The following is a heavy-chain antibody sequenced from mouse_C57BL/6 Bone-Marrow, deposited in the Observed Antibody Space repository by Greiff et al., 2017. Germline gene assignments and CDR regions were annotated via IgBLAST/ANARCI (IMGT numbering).Heavy chain of an antibody. CDR1: GYTFTDYY. D-gene: IGHD4-1*01. CDR2: IYPGSGNT. V-gene: IGHV1-76*01. Sequence: VQLQQSGAELVRPGASVKLSCKASGYTFTDYYINWVKQRPGQGLEWIARIYPGSGNTYYNEKFKGKATLTAEKSSSTAYMQLSSLTSEDSAVYFCARLTGRSWFAYWGQGTLSLSLQ. J-gene: IGHJ3*01. CDR3: ARLTGRSWFAY.